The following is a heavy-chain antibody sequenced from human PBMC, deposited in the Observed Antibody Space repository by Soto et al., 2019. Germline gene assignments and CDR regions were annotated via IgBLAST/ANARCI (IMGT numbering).Heavy chain of an antibody. CDR3: ARGGRDGFDI. V-gene: IGHV4-4*07. CDR2: VYISGST. Sequence: QVPLPESGPGLVKPSETLSLTCTVSGGSISTYYWNWIRQSAGKGLEWIGRVYISGSTNYHPSLKSRVAMSVDTSNNQFSLKVTSVTAADTAVYYCARGGRDGFDIWGQGTMVTVAS. CDR1: GGSISTYY. J-gene: IGHJ3*02.